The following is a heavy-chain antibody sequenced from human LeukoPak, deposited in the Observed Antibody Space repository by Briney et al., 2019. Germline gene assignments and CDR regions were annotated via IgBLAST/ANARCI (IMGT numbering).Heavy chain of an antibody. CDR3: ASRYCSGGSCIFDYGLDV. Sequence: GGSLRLSCAASGFTFSEYEMNWVRQAPGKGLEWVSDISGGGSTIYYADSVKGRFALSRDNAKNSLYLQMNSLRAEDTAVYYCASRYCSGGSCIFDYGLDVWGQGTTVTVSS. J-gene: IGHJ6*02. D-gene: IGHD2-15*01. V-gene: IGHV3-48*03. CDR2: ISGGGSTI. CDR1: GFTFSEYE.